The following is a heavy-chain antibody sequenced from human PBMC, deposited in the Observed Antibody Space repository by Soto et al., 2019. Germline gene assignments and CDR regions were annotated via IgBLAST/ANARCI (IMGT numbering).Heavy chain of an antibody. Sequence: GGSLRLSCTASGFTFGDFAMSWFRQAPGKGLEWVGFIRSKENGGTTEYAASVKGRFTISRDDSKSIAYLQMNSLKTEDTAVYHCTRGGVVATILFDYWGQGTLVTVSS. J-gene: IGHJ4*02. CDR3: TRGGVVATILFDY. V-gene: IGHV3-49*03. CDR1: GFTFGDFA. CDR2: IRSKENGGTT. D-gene: IGHD5-12*01.